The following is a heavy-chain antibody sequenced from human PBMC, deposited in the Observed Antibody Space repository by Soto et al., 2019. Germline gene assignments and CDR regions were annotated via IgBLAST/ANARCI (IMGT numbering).Heavy chain of an antibody. D-gene: IGHD5-12*01. J-gene: IGHJ5*02. Sequence: PGGSLRLSCAASGFTFDDYAMHWVRQAPGKGLEWVSGISWNSGSIGYADSVKGRFTISRDNAKNSLYLQMNSLRAEDTALYYCAKDATPGGYEDYIYNWFDPWGQGTLVTVSS. CDR1: GFTFDDYA. V-gene: IGHV3-9*01. CDR3: AKDATPGGYEDYIYNWFDP. CDR2: ISWNSGSI.